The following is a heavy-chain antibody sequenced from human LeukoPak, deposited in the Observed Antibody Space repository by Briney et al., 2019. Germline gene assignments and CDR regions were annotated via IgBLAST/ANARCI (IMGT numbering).Heavy chain of an antibody. CDR2: ISGSGDTI. Sequence: GGSLRLSCAASGFNFRSYEMNWVRQAPGKGLEWLSYISGSGDTIYYADFVKGRFTISRDNAKNSLYLQMNSLRAEDTAVYYCARDGQKGTYYDFWSGYFRYMDVWGKGTTVTVSS. J-gene: IGHJ6*03. V-gene: IGHV3-48*03. CDR1: GFNFRSYE. CDR3: ARDGQKGTYYDFWSGYFRYMDV. D-gene: IGHD3-3*01.